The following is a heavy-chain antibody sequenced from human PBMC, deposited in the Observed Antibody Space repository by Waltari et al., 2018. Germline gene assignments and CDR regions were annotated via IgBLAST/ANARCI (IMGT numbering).Heavy chain of an antibody. Sequence: EVQLVESGGGLVQPGGSLRLSCAASGFTFSSYEMNWVRQAPGKGLEWVSYISSSGSTIYYADSVKGRFTISRDNAKNSLYLQMNSLRAEDTAVYYCARDPSYGDYVGFDYWGQGTLVTVSS. V-gene: IGHV3-48*03. CDR3: ARDPSYGDYVGFDY. CDR1: GFTFSSYE. CDR2: ISSSGSTI. J-gene: IGHJ4*02. D-gene: IGHD4-17*01.